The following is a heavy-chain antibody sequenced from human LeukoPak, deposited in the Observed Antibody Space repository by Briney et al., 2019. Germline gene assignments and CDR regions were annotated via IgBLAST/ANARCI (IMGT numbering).Heavy chain of an antibody. CDR3: ARTTEGGYTYGYFYYYYMDV. D-gene: IGHD5-18*01. J-gene: IGHJ6*03. Sequence: SETLSLTCTVSGYSISSGYYWGWIRQPPGKGLEWIGSIYHTGSTYYNPSLKSRVTISVDTSKNHFCLKLSSVTAAETAVYYCARTTEGGYTYGYFYYYYMDVWGKGTTVTISS. CDR1: GYSISSGYY. V-gene: IGHV4-38-2*02. CDR2: IYHTGST.